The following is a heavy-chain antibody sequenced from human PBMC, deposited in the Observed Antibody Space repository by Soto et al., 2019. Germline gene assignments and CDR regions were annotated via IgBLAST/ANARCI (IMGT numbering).Heavy chain of an antibody. CDR2: VTWNSGNI. CDR1: GFIFDDFG. J-gene: IGHJ6*02. Sequence: EVQLVESGGGLVQPGRSLRLCCAASGFIFDDFGMHWVRQAPGKGLEWVSGVTWNSGNIDYADSVKGRFTITRDNAKNSLYLQMNSLRGEDTALYYCAKDRYGSLEGGMDVWGQGTTVTVSS. D-gene: IGHD1-26*01. V-gene: IGHV3-9*01. CDR3: AKDRYGSLEGGMDV.